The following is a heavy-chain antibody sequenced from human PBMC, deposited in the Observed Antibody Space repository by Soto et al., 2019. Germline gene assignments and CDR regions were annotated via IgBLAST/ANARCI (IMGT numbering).Heavy chain of an antibody. CDR3: ARDSSADCSSTSCKFYYYGMDV. J-gene: IGHJ6*02. Sequence: QVQLVQSGAEVKKPGASVKVSCKASGYTFTSYGISWVRQAPGQGLEWMGWISAYNGNTNYAQKLQGRVTMTTDTSTSTAYMELRSLRSDDTAVYYCARDSSADCSSTSCKFYYYGMDVWGQGTTVTVSS. CDR1: GYTFTSYG. D-gene: IGHD2-2*01. V-gene: IGHV1-18*01. CDR2: ISAYNGNT.